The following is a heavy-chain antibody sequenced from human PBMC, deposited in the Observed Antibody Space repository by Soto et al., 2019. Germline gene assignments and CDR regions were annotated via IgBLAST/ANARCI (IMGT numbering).Heavy chain of an antibody. J-gene: IGHJ2*01. V-gene: IGHV1-69*12. CDR1: GGTLSSYA. CDR3: ARDQPVVAATNWYFDL. D-gene: IGHD2-15*01. Sequence: QVQLVQSGAEVKKPGSSVKVSCKASGGTLSSYAISWVRQALGQGLEWMGGIIPVFGTTNYAQKFQGRVTITADESTSTAYMELSSLRSEDTAVYYCARDQPVVAATNWYFDLWGRGTLVTVSS. CDR2: IIPVFGTT.